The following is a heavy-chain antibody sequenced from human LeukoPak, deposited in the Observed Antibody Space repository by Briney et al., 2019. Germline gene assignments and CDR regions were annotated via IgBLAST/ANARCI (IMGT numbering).Heavy chain of an antibody. V-gene: IGHV3-20*04. CDR1: GFTFDDYG. CDR3: ARRDIVVVPAAIFGAFDI. CDR2: INWNGGST. D-gene: IGHD2-2*02. J-gene: IGHJ3*02. Sequence: GGSLRLSCAASGFTFDDYGMSWVRQAPGKGLEWVSGINWNGGSTGYADSMKGRFTISRDNAKHSLYLQMNSLRAEDTALYYCARRDIVVVPAAIFGAFDIWGQGTMVTVSS.